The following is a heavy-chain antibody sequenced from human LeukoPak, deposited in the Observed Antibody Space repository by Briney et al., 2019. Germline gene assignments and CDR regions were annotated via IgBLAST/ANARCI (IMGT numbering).Heavy chain of an antibody. CDR3: ARVLIEGPYMDV. CDR1: GYTFTGYY. V-gene: IGHV1-8*03. CDR2: MNPNSGNT. J-gene: IGHJ6*03. Sequence: ASVKVSCKASGYTFTGYYMHWVRQAPGQGLEWMGWMNPNSGNTGYAQKFQGRVTITRNTSISTAYMELSSLRSEDTAVYYCARVLIEGPYMDVWGKGTTVTVSS. D-gene: IGHD3-22*01.